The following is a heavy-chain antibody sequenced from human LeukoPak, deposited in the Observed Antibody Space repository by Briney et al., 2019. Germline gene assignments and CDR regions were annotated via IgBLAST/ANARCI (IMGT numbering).Heavy chain of an antibody. D-gene: IGHD3-9*01. J-gene: IGHJ4*02. CDR3: AKDGGGYYDILTGQDY. CDR1: GFTFSSYG. Sequence: PGRSLRLSCAASGFTFSSYGMHWVRQAPGKGLEWVAVISYDGSNKYYADSVKGRFTISRDNSKNTLYLQMNSLRAEDTAVYYCAKDGGGYYDILTGQDYWGQGTLVTVSS. CDR2: ISYDGSNK. V-gene: IGHV3-30*18.